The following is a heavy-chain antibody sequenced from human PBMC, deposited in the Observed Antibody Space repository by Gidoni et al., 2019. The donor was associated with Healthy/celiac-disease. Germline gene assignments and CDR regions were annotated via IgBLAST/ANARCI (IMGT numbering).Heavy chain of an antibody. CDR1: GGSISSSSYY. J-gene: IGHJ4*02. CDR3: ARESIVLMDIYYFDY. Sequence: QLQLQESGPGLVKPSEPLSLTCPVSGGSISSSSYYWGWIRQPPGKGLEWIGSIYYSGSTYYNPSLKSRVTISVDTSKNQFSLKLSSVTAADTAVYYCARESIVLMDIYYFDYWGQGTLVTVSS. V-gene: IGHV4-39*07. CDR2: IYYSGST. D-gene: IGHD2-8*01.